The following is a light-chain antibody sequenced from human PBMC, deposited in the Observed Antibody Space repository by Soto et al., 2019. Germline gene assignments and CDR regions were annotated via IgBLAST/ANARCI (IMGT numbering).Light chain of an antibody. CDR1: QDISDF. CDR3: QQYENLPS. V-gene: IGKV1-33*01. J-gene: IGKJ2*01. CDR2: EAS. Sequence: DIQMTQSPSSLSASVGDRVTITCQASQDISDFLNWYQQKPEKAPKLLIHEASNLETGVPSRFSGSGSGTDFTFTISGLQPEDFATYYCQQYENLPSFGQGTKLEIK.